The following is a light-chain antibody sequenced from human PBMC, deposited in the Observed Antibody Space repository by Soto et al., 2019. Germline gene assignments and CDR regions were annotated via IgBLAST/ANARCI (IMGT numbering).Light chain of an antibody. J-gene: IGKJ1*01. CDR1: QSVSSN. CDR2: GAS. Sequence: IVRTHSPATLSVSPGEMATLSFRASQSVSSNLAWYQQKPVQAPRLLISGASTRATGIPARFSGSGSGTDFTLTIARLEPEDFAVYYCQHRSNSWTFGQGTKVDIK. CDR3: QHRSNSWT. V-gene: IGKV3-11*01.